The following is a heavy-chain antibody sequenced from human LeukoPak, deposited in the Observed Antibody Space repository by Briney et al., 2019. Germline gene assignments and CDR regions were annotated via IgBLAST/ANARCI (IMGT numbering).Heavy chain of an antibody. CDR2: IKQDGSEK. V-gene: IGHV3-7*01. J-gene: IGHJ6*02. CDR1: RFTFSSYW. Sequence: GGSLRLSCAASRFTFSSYWMSWVRQAPGKGLEWVANIKQDGSEKYYVDSVKGRFTISRDNAKNSLYLQMNSLRAEDTAVYYCARDGDYVRRGYGMDVWGQGTTVTVSS. D-gene: IGHD4-17*01. CDR3: ARDGDYVRRGYGMDV.